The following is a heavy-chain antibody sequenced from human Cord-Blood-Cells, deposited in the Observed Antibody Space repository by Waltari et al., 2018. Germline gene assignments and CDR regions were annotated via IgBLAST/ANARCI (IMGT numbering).Heavy chain of an antibody. CDR1: GGTFSSYA. J-gene: IGHJ6*02. V-gene: IGHV1-69*01. D-gene: IGHD6-13*01. CDR2: IIPIFGTA. Sequence: QVQLVQSGAEVKKPGSSVKVSCKASGGTFSSYAVSWCRQAPGHGLEWMGGIIPIFGTANYAQKFQGRVTITADESTSTAYMELSSLRSEDTAVYYCARDLYPIAAAGTDYYGMDVWGQGTTVTVSS. CDR3: ARDLYPIAAAGTDYYGMDV.